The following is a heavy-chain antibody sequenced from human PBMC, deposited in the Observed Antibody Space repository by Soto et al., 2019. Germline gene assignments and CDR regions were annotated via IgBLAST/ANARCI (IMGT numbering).Heavy chain of an antibody. V-gene: IGHV4-39*01. CDR1: GGSISSSSYY. J-gene: IGHJ6*03. D-gene: IGHD2-8*01. CDR2: IYYSGST. Sequence: SETLSLTCTVSGGSISSSSYYWGWIRQAPGKGLEWIGSIYYSGSTYYNPSLKSRVTISVDTSKNQFSLKLSSVTAADTAVYYCASGRPSTDCSSGVCYPVAGYFYMDVWVKGTVVTVSS. CDR3: ASGRPSTDCSSGVCYPVAGYFYMDV.